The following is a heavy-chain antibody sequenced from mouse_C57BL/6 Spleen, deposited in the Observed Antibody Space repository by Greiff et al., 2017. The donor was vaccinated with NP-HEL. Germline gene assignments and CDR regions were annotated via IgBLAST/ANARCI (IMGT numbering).Heavy chain of an antibody. J-gene: IGHJ2*01. CDR2: IYPGSGST. CDR1: GYTFTSYW. Sequence: QVQLQQPGAELVKPGASVKMSCKASGYTFTSYWITWVKQRPRQGLEWIGDIYPGSGSTNYNEKFKSKATLTVDTSSSTAYMQLSSLTSEDSAVYYCAREWGIITTVVDFDYWGQGTTLTVSS. D-gene: IGHD1-1*01. CDR3: AREWGIITTVVDFDY. V-gene: IGHV1-55*01.